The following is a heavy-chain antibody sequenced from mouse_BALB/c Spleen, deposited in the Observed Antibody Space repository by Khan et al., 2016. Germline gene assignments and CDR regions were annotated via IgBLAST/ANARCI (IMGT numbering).Heavy chain of an antibody. CDR3: SIVL. J-gene: IGHJ2*01. CDR1: GFTFSNYW. CDR2: IRLKSDDYVT. D-gene: IGHD2-12*01. V-gene: IGHV6-6*02. Sequence: EVQLQESGGGLVKPGGSMKLSCVASGFTFSNYWMNWVRQSPEKGLEWVAEIRLKSDDYVTHYAEYVKGRFTISRAASQSSVYLQMNNLRAEGTGIYYCSIVLWGQGTTLTVSS.